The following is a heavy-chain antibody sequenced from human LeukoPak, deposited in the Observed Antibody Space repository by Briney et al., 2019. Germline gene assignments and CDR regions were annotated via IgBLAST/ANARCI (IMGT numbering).Heavy chain of an antibody. Sequence: GGSLRLSCVVSGFSISSNYMSWVRQAPGKGLEWVSVIYSGGSTYYAGSVKGRFTISRDNSKNTLYLQMNSLRAEDTAVYYCARDDYGRADYWGQGTLVTVSS. J-gene: IGHJ4*02. V-gene: IGHV3-53*01. CDR1: GFSISSNY. D-gene: IGHD3-10*02. CDR2: IYSGGST. CDR3: ARDDYGRADY.